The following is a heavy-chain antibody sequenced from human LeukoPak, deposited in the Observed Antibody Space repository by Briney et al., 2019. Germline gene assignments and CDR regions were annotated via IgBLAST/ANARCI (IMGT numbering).Heavy chain of an antibody. J-gene: IGHJ4*02. CDR1: GFTFSSYA. CDR3: ARDGYGDLGPYYFDY. V-gene: IGHV3-30-3*01. CDR2: ISYDGSNK. D-gene: IGHD4-17*01. Sequence: GGSLRLSCAAPGFTFSSYAMHWVRQAPGKGLEWVAVISYDGSNKYYADSVKGRFTISRDNSKNTLYLQMNSLRAEDTAVYYCARDGYGDLGPYYFDYWGQGTLVTVSS.